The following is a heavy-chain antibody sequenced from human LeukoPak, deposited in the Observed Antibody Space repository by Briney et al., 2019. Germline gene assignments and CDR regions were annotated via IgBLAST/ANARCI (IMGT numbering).Heavy chain of an antibody. Sequence: PSETLSLTCTVSGGLISSSSYYWGWIRQPPGKGLEWIGSFYYSGNTYYSPSLKSRVTISVDTSRNQFSLKLSSVTAADTAVYYCARTAGIAVAGSRQYFDYWGQGTLVTVSS. D-gene: IGHD6-19*01. CDR3: ARTAGIAVAGSRQYFDY. V-gene: IGHV4-39*01. CDR2: FYYSGNT. J-gene: IGHJ4*02. CDR1: GGLISSSSYY.